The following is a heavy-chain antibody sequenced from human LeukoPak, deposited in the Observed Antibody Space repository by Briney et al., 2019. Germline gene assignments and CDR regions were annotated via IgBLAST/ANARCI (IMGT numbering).Heavy chain of an antibody. V-gene: IGHV3-48*01. D-gene: IGHD2-15*01. J-gene: IGHJ4*02. Sequence: PGGSLRLSCAASGFTFSTYSMNWVRQAPGKGLEWLSSISSNSRTMYYADSVRGRFTISRDNAKNSLYLQMNSLRAEDTAVYYCAGPRVSGLVDFDYWGQGTLVTVSS. CDR2: ISSNSRTM. CDR3: AGPRVSGLVDFDY. CDR1: GFTFSTYS.